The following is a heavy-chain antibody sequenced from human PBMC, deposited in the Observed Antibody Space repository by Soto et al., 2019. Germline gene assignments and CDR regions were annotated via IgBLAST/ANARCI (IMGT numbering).Heavy chain of an antibody. CDR1: GYTFTSYG. CDR3: ARDVKSYGQTRYFDY. D-gene: IGHD5-18*01. Sequence: QVQLVQSGAEVKKPGASVKVSCKASGYTFTSYGISWVRQAPGQGLEWMGWISAYNGNTNYAQKLQGRVTMTTDTSTRTDYMELRSLRSDDTAVYYCARDVKSYGQTRYFDYWGQGTLVTVSS. V-gene: IGHV1-18*01. J-gene: IGHJ4*02. CDR2: ISAYNGNT.